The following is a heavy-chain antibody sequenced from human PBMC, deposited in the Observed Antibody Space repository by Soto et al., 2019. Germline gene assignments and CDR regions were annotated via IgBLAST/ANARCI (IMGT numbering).Heavy chain of an antibody. CDR1: GGSISSGDYY. CDR3: ARVALREAAGAPIVY. J-gene: IGHJ4*02. CDR2: IYYSGST. V-gene: IGHV4-30-4*01. Sequence: PSETLSLTCTVSGGSISSGDYYWSWIRQPPGKGLEWIGYIYYSGSTYYNPSLKSRVTISVDTSKNQFSLKLSSVTAADTAVYYCARVALREAAGAPIVYWGQGTLVTVSS. D-gene: IGHD6-13*01.